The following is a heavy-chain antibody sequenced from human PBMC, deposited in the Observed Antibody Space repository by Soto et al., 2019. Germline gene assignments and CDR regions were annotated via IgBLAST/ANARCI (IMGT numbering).Heavy chain of an antibody. V-gene: IGHV1-18*01. CDR1: GYTFSSYG. CDR3: ARLEHNFGPHDY. Sequence: QVQLAQSGAEVKKPGDSVTVSCKASGYTFSSYGISWVRQAPGQGLEWVGWISVHNGYTKYATELQGRVTMTTDTSTSTAYMELRSLRSDDSAVYYCARLEHNFGPHDYWGQGTLVTVTS. J-gene: IGHJ4*02. CDR2: ISVHNGYT. D-gene: IGHD1-1*01.